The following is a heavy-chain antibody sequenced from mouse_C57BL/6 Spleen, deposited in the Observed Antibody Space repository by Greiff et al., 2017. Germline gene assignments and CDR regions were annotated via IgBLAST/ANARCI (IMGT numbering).Heavy chain of an antibody. J-gene: IGHJ2*01. CDR1: GYSITSGYY. V-gene: IGHV3-6*01. D-gene: IGHD1-1*01. CDR2: ISYDGSN. CDR3: ARGHGSSYNFDY. Sequence: VQLKESGPGLVKPSQSLSLTCSVTGYSITSGYYWNWIRQFPGNKLEWMGYISYDGSNNYNPSLKNRISITRDTSKNQFFLKLNSVTTEDTATYYCARGHGSSYNFDYWCQGTTLTVSS.